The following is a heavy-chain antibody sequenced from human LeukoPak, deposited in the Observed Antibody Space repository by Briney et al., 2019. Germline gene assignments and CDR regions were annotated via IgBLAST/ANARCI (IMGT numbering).Heavy chain of an antibody. D-gene: IGHD5-24*01. CDR1: GYTFTSYY. CDR2: INPSGGST. J-gene: IGHJ4*02. CDR3: ARAEATMVDFDY. V-gene: IGHV1-46*01. Sequence: ASVKVSCKASGYTFTSYYMHWVRQAPGQGLEWMGIINPSGGSTSYAQKFQGRVTMIRDMSTSTVYMELSSLRSEDTAVYYCARAEATMVDFDYWGQGTLVTVSS.